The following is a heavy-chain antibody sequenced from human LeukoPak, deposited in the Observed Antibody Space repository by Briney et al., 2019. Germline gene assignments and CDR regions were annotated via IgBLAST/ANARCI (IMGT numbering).Heavy chain of an antibody. Sequence: SETLSLTCTVSGGSISSGSYYWSWIRQPAGKGLEWIGRIYTSGSTNYNPSLKSRVTISVDTSKNQFSLKLSSVTAADTAVYYCARGVAPRDYYGSGSYYRPPYSDDAFDIWGQGTMVTVSS. V-gene: IGHV4-61*02. J-gene: IGHJ3*02. CDR1: GGSISSGSYY. CDR2: IYTSGST. D-gene: IGHD3-10*01. CDR3: ARGVAPRDYYGSGSYYRPPYSDDAFDI.